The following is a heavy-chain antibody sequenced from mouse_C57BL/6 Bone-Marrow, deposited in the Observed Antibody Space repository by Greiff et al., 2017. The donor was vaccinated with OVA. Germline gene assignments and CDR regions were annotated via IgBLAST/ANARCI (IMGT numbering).Heavy chain of an antibody. Sequence: EVMLVESGGDLVKPGGSLKLSCAASGFTFSSYGMSWVRQTPDKRLEWVATISSGGSYTYYPDSVKGRFTISRDNAKNTLYLQMSSLKSEDTAMYYCARHHYSGDYWGQGTTLTVSS. CDR3: ARHHYSGDY. D-gene: IGHD1-2*01. CDR2: ISSGGSYT. J-gene: IGHJ2*01. CDR1: GFTFSSYG. V-gene: IGHV5-6*01.